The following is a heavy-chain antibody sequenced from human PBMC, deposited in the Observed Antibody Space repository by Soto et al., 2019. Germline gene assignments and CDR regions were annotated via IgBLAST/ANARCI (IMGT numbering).Heavy chain of an antibody. CDR1: GLTFSDYY. V-gene: IGHV3-11*01. CDR3: ARGNIVVVPAASWFDP. J-gene: IGHJ5*02. D-gene: IGHD2-2*01. Sequence: QVQLVESGGGLVKPGGALRLSCAASGLTFSDYYMSWIRQAPGKGLEWVSYISSSGSTIYYADSVKGRFTISRDKATNSLYLQMNSLRAEDTAVYYWARGNIVVVPAASWFDPWGQGTLVTVSS. CDR2: ISSSGSTI.